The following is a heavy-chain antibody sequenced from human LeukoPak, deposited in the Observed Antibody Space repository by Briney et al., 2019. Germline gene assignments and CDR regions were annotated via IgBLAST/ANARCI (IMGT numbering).Heavy chain of an antibody. CDR2: ISYDGSNK. V-gene: IGHV3-30*18. D-gene: IGHD3-22*01. CDR3: AKGHAPFYDSSFYYAHY. CDR1: RFAFSSYG. Sequence: PGRSLRLSCAASRFAFSSYGMHWVRQAPGKGLEWVALISYDGSNKYYADSVKGRFTISRDNSKNTLYLQMNSLRAEDTAVYYCAKGHAPFYDSSFYYAHYWGQGALVTVSS. J-gene: IGHJ4*02.